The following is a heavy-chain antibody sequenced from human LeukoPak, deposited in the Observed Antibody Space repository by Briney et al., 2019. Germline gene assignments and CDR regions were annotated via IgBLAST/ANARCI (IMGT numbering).Heavy chain of an antibody. CDR1: RFTLSSYW. Sequence: GWSLRLSYPPSRFTLSSYWMHWVRQAPAQGLVWVSRINTDGSTTNYAHSMKCRFTISRDNAENTRYLQINSLRAEDRAVYYCARGSPAAVWGQGALVTVSS. CDR2: INTDGSTT. V-gene: IGHV3-74*01. CDR3: ARGSPAAV. J-gene: IGHJ4*02. D-gene: IGHD6-25*01.